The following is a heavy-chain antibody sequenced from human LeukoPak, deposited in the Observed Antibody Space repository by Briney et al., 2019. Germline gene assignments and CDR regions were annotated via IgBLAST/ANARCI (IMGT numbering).Heavy chain of an antibody. D-gene: IGHD1-1*01. V-gene: IGHV3-66*01. CDR2: IYSGGTT. Sequence: PGGSLRLSCAASGFTVSSNFMSWVRQAPGKGLEWVSVIYSGGTTYYADSVKGRFIISRDNSTNTLYLQMNSLRAEDTAVYYCARALLGSHWKIFDYWGQGTLVTVSS. J-gene: IGHJ4*02. CDR3: ARALLGSHWKIFDY. CDR1: GFTVSSNF.